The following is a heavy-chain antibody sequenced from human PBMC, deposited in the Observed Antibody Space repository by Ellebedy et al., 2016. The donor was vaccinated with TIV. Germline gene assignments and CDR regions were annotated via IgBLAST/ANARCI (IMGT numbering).Heavy chain of an antibody. D-gene: IGHD1-26*01. V-gene: IGHV3-21*01. CDR3: ARSGELDS. Sequence: PGGSLRLSCAASGFTFTSYSMNWVRQAPGKGLEWVSSISSTGYYIYYADSLKGRFTISRDDARNSLYLQMNSLRAEDKAVYYCARSGELDSWGQGTLVTVSS. J-gene: IGHJ4*02. CDR1: GFTFTSYS. CDR2: ISSTGYYI.